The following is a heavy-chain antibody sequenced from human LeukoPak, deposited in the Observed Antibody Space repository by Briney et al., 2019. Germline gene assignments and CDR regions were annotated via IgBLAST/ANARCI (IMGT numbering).Heavy chain of an antibody. CDR1: GYTFTSYD. V-gene: IGHV1-8*03. CDR2: MNPNSGNT. CDR3: ARAYDSSGYYHLYYYYYMDV. J-gene: IGHJ6*03. Sequence: ASVKVSCKASGYTFTSYDINWVRQAAGHGLEWVGWMNPNSGNTGYAQKFQGRVTITRNTSISTAYMELSSLRSEDTAVYYCARAYDSSGYYHLYYYYYMDVWGKGTTVTVSS. D-gene: IGHD3-22*01.